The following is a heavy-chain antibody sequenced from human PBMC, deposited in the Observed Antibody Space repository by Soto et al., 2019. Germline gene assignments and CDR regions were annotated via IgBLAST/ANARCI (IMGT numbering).Heavy chain of an antibody. V-gene: IGHV3-23*01. CDR1: GFNFSKNA. CDR3: AKSRQQLIGYYYYYGMDV. Sequence: PGGSLRLSCAASGFNFSKNAMSWARQASGKGLECVSSNIGNDGSTYYADPVKGRLTISRDNSKITLCLQMNSLGAEDTAVYYCAKSRQQLIGYYYYYGMDVWVQGTTVTVSS. D-gene: IGHD3-22*01. J-gene: IGHJ6*02. CDR2: NIGNDGST.